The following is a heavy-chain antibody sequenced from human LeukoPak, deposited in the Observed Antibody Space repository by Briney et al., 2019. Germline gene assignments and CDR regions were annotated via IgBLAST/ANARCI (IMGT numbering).Heavy chain of an antibody. Sequence: SETLSLTCTVSGGSISSGSYYWSWIRQPAGKGLEWIGRIYTSGSTNYNPSLKSRVTISVGTSKNQFSLKLSSVTAADTAVYYCARDYYDSSGYYFDYWGQGTLVTVSS. CDR1: GGSISSGSYY. J-gene: IGHJ4*02. V-gene: IGHV4-61*02. CDR2: IYTSGST. CDR3: ARDYYDSSGYYFDY. D-gene: IGHD3-22*01.